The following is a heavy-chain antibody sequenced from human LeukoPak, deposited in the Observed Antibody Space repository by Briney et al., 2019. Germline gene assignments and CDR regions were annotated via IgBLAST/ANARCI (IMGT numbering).Heavy chain of an antibody. CDR1: GYTFTGYY. CDR3: ARECCSGGSYYYYYMDV. Sequence: ASVTVSCKSSGYTFTGYYMHWVRQAPGQGLEWVGWINPNSGDTNYAQKFQGRVTMTRDTAISSAYMELSRLRSDDTAVYYCARECCSGGSYYYYYMDVWGKGNTVTVSS. J-gene: IGHJ6*03. V-gene: IGHV1-2*02. CDR2: INPNSGDT. D-gene: IGHD2-15*01.